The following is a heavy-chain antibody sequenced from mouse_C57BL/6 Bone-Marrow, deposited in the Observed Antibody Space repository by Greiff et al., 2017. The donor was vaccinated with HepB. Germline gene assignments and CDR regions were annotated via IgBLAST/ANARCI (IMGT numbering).Heavy chain of an antibody. D-gene: IGHD1-2*01. V-gene: IGHV1-7*01. Sequence: ESGAELAKPGASVKLSCKASGYTFTSYWMHWVKQRPGQGLEWIGYINPSSGYTKYNQKFKDKATLTADQSSSTAYMQLSSLTYEDSAVYYCARSLRLYAMYYWGQGTSVTVSS. CDR3: ARSLRLYAMYY. CDR1: GYTFTSYW. J-gene: IGHJ4*01. CDR2: INPSSGYT.